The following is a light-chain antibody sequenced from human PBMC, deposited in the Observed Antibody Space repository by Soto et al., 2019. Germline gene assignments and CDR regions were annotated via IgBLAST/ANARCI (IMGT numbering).Light chain of an antibody. CDR1: QSVTSTY. CDR3: QQYGRSPGLLT. V-gene: IGKV3-20*01. J-gene: IGKJ3*01. CDR2: DAS. Sequence: EIVLTQSPGTLSLSPGERLTLSCRASQSVTSTYLAWYQQKPGQAPRLLIYDASTRATGIPDRFSGSGSGTDFTLTISRLEPEDFAVYYCQQYGRSPGLLTFGPGTKVDIK.